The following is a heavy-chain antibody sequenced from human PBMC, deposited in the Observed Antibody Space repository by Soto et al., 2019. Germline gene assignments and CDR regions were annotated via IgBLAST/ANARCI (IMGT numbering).Heavy chain of an antibody. CDR2: IYSSGNI. Sequence: QVQLQESGPGLVKPSETLSLTCTVSGGSISGFYWSWFRQPAGRGLEWIGRIYSSGNISYNPSLKSRDTMSIDTSKNQFSLRLNSVTAADTAVYYCAKDDGSAAGDWGQGTQVTVSS. V-gene: IGHV4-4*07. CDR1: GGSISGFY. D-gene: IGHD6-25*01. CDR3: AKDDGSAAGD. J-gene: IGHJ4*02.